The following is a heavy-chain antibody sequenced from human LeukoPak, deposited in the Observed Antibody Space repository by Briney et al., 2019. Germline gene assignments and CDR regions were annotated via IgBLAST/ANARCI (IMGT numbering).Heavy chain of an antibody. J-gene: IGHJ4*02. CDR3: AREYRGWAFGY. D-gene: IGHD6-19*01. CDR2: INPSGGGT. V-gene: IGHV1-46*01. Sequence: VKVSCKASGYTFTSYYMHWVRQAPGQGLEWMGIINPSGGGTSYAQKFHGRVTMTRDTSTSTVYMELSSLRSEDTAVYYCAREYRGWAFGYWGQGTLVSPYS. CDR1: GYTFTSYY.